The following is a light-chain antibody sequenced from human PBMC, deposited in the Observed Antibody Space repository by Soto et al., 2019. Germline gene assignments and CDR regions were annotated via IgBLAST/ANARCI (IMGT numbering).Light chain of an antibody. V-gene: IGKV3-20*01. CDR1: QSVSSSY. J-gene: IGKJ1*01. CDR2: DVS. CDR3: QQYGSSPT. Sequence: EIVLTQSPGTLSLSPGERATLSCRSSQSVSSSYLAWYQHQPGQAPRLLIYDVSSRATGIPDRFSGSGSGTDYTLPISRLEPEESAVYYCQQYGSSPTFGQGTKVEIK.